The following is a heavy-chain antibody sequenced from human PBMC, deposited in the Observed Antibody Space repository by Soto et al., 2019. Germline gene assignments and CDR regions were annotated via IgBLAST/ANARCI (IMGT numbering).Heavy chain of an antibody. Sequence: GESLKISCKGSGYSFTSYWIGWVRQMPGKGLEWMGIIYPGDSDTRYSPSFQGQVTISADKSISTAYLQWSSLKASDTAMYYCARPPLGLNYVSEVAFDIWGQGTMVTVSS. CDR1: GYSFTSYW. V-gene: IGHV5-51*01. D-gene: IGHD1-7*01. J-gene: IGHJ3*02. CDR2: IYPGDSDT. CDR3: ARPPLGLNYVSEVAFDI.